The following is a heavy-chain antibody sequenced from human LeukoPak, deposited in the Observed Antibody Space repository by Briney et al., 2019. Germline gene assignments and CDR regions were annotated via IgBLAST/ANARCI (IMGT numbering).Heavy chain of an antibody. CDR2: THYSGSS. J-gene: IGHJ6*02. V-gene: IGHV4-30-4*01. Sequence: PSETLSLTCTVSGASISSDDYYWSWIRQPPGKGLKWIAYTHYSGSSFYNPSLKSRVTISVDTSKNQFSLKLSSVTAADTAVYYCARAYNRVSYYYGMDVWGQGTTVTVSS. D-gene: IGHD1-1*01. CDR3: ARAYNRVSYYYGMDV. CDR1: GASISSDDYY.